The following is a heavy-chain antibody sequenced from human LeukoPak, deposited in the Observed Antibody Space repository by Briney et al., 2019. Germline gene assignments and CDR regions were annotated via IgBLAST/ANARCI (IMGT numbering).Heavy chain of an antibody. V-gene: IGHV3-21*04. J-gene: IGHJ4*02. D-gene: IGHD2-21*01. CDR1: GFTFSSYS. CDR3: AKAPVTSCRGAYCYPFDY. CDR2: ISSSSSSYI. Sequence: GGSLRLSCAASGFTFSSYSMNWVRQAPGKGLEWVSSISSSSSSYIYYADSVRGRFTISRDSSKNTLYLQMNSLRAEDAAVYYCAKAPVTSCRGAYCYPFDYWGQGTLVTVSS.